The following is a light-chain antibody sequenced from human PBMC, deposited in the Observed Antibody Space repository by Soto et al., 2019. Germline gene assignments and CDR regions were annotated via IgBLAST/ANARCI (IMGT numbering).Light chain of an antibody. V-gene: IGKV3-20*01. J-gene: IGKJ5*01. CDR3: QQYGSSPIT. CDR2: GAS. Sequence: EIVLTQSPGTLSLSPGERATLSCRASQSVTSSYLTWYQQKPGQAPRLLIYGASSRAAGIPDRFSGSGSGTDFTLTISRLEPEDFAVYYCQQYGSSPITFGQGTRLEIK. CDR1: QSVTSSY.